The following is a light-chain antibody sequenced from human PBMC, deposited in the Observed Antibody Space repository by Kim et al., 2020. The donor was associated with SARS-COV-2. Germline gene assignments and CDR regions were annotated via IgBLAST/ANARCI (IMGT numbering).Light chain of an antibody. V-gene: IGLV3-1*01. CDR1: KLGDKY. J-gene: IGLJ1*01. CDR3: QAWDSSTASYV. CDR2: QDS. Sequence: PGQTASLTCSGDKLGDKYACWYQQTPGQSPVLFIYQDSKRPTGIPERFSGSNSGNTATLTISGTQAMDEADYYCQAWDSSTASYVFETGTKVTVL.